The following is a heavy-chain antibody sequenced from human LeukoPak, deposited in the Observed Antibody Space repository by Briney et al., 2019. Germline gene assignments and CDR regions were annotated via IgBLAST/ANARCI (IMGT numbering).Heavy chain of an antibody. V-gene: IGHV4-59*01. CDR3: ARGGDLGYCSSTSCSNWFDP. J-gene: IGHJ5*02. D-gene: IGHD2-2*01. CDR2: IYYSGST. Sequence: SETLSLTCTVSGGSISSYYWSWIRQHPGKGLEWIGYIYYSGSTNYNPSLKSRVTISVDTSKNQFSLKLSSVTAADTAVYYCARGGDLGYCSSTSCSNWFDPWGQGTLVTVSS. CDR1: GGSISSYY.